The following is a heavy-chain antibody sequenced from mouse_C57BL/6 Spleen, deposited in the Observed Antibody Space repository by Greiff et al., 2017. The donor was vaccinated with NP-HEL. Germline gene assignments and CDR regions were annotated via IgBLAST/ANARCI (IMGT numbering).Heavy chain of an antibody. V-gene: IGHV14-2*01. CDR3: APLYYYGSSDWFAY. Sequence: EVKLVESGAELVKPGASVKLSCTASGFNIKDYYMHWVKQRTEQGLEWIGRIDPEDGETKYAPKFQGKATITADTSSNTAYLQLSSLTSEDTAVYYCAPLYYYGSSDWFAYWGQGTLVTVSA. J-gene: IGHJ3*01. CDR1: GFNIKDYY. CDR2: IDPEDGET. D-gene: IGHD1-1*01.